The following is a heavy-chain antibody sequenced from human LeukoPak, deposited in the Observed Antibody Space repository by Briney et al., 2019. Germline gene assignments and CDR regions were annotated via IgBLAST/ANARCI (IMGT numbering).Heavy chain of an antibody. CDR3: ARAYGRLDY. D-gene: IGHD2-21*01. V-gene: IGHV4-31*03. J-gene: IGHJ4*02. Sequence: SETLSLTCTVSGDSISSGSYYWTWIRQHPGKGLEWIGYIYYSGSTYYNPSLKSRVTISVDTSKNQFSLKLSSVTAADTAVYYCARAYGRLDYWGQGTLVTVSS. CDR2: IYYSGST. CDR1: GDSISSGSYY.